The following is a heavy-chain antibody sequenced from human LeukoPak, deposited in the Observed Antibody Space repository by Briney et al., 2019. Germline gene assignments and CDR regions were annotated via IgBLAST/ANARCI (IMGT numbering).Heavy chain of an antibody. CDR3: ASGVRFLEWLYFDY. D-gene: IGHD3-3*01. Sequence: SETLSLTCTVSGGSISSGGYYWSWIRQPPGKGLEWIGYIYHSGSTYYNPSLKSRVTISVDRSKNQFSLKLSSVTAADTAVYYCASGVRFLEWLYFDYWGQGTLVTVSS. J-gene: IGHJ4*02. V-gene: IGHV4-30-2*01. CDR1: GGSISSGGYY. CDR2: IYHSGST.